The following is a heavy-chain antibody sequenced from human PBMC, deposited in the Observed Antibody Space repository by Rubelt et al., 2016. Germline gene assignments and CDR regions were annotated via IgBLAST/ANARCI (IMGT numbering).Heavy chain of an antibody. D-gene: IGHD1-14*01. V-gene: IGHV3-53*01. CDR1: EFSVSTKY. Sequence: EVQLMESGGGLIQPGGSLRLSCAASEFSVSTKYMSWVRQAPGKGLEWVSVIDSDGTRDYADSVQGRFTISRDNSKNTLYLQMNSLRAEDTAVYYWATGTTAFDYYYYDMDVWGRGTTVTVSS. J-gene: IGHJ6*03. CDR2: IDSDGTR. CDR3: ATGTTAFDYYYYDMDV.